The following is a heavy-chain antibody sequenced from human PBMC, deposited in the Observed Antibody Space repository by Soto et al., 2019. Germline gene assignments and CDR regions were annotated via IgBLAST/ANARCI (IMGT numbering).Heavy chain of an antibody. Sequence: PGGSLRVSCEASGFMFGTSGMHWVRQAPGKGLEWVSGIWLDGSERYYSDSVKGRFTISRDNSKNTLFLQMNSLRVEDTAVYFCARDASGTTSFLASWGHGTLVTVSS. CDR3: ARDASGTTSFLAS. CDR1: GFMFGTSG. V-gene: IGHV3-33*01. D-gene: IGHD1-1*01. J-gene: IGHJ5*01. CDR2: IWLDGSER.